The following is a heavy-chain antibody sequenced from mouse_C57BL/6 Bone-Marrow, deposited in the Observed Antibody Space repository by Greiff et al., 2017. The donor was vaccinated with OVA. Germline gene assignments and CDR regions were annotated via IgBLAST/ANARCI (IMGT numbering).Heavy chain of an antibody. CDR3: ARPEGLQRKGFDY. CDR2: ISSGSSTI. Sequence: EVNLVESGGGLVKPGGSLKLSCAASGFTFSDYGMHWVRQAPEKGLEWVAYISSGSSTIYYAATVKGRFTISRDNAKNTLFLQMTSLRSEDTAMYYCARPEGLQRKGFDYWGQGTTVTVSS. J-gene: IGHJ2*01. CDR1: GFTFSDYG. D-gene: IGHD1-1*01. V-gene: IGHV5-17*01.